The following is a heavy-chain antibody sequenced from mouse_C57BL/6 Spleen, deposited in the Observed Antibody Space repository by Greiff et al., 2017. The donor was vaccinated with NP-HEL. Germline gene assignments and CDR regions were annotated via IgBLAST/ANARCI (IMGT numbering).Heavy chain of an antibody. J-gene: IGHJ1*03. D-gene: IGHD1-1*01. CDR1: GYTFTSYW. V-gene: IGHV1-64*01. CDR2: IHPNSGST. Sequence: QVQLQQPGAELVKPGASVKLSCKASGYTFTSYWMHWVKQRPGQGLEWIGMIHPNSGSTNYNEKFKSKATLTVDKSSSTAYMQLSSLTSEDSAVYYGARGSFLYDGSSYGYFDVWGTGTTVTVSS. CDR3: ARGSFLYDGSSYGYFDV.